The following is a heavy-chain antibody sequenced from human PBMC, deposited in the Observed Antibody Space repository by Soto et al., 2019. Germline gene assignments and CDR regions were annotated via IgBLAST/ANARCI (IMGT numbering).Heavy chain of an antibody. V-gene: IGHV3-23*01. J-gene: IGHJ4*02. D-gene: IGHD1-26*01. Sequence: PGGSLRLSCAASGFTFSIYALNWVRQAPGKGLEWVSTITSSGDSTQYADSVKGRFKISRDNSKNTMYLQMNSLGAEDTAVYYCAKIGTYSGGHFDNWGQGT. CDR2: ITSSGDST. CDR3: AKIGTYSGGHFDN. CDR1: GFTFSIYA.